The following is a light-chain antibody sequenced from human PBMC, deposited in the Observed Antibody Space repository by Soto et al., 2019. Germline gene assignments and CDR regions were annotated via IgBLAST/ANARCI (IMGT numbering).Light chain of an antibody. J-gene: IGKJ5*01. CDR1: QSISSW. V-gene: IGKV1-5*01. CDR2: DAS. CDR3: QQTNCYSNT. Sequence: DIRMTQSPATLSSSVEDRVTITCRASQSISSWLAWYQQKPGKAPKLLIYDASSLESGVPSRFSGSGSGTEFTLTISILQPDDFVTYCWQQTNCYSNTFGQGALMEIK.